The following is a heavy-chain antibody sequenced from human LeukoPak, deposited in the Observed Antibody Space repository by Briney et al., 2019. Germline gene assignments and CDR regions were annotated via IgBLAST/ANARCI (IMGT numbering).Heavy chain of an antibody. CDR3: ARQSIAARGYYYYMDV. CDR2: VYYSGST. V-gene: IGHV4-39*01. CDR1: GGSINSSSYY. D-gene: IGHD6-6*01. J-gene: IGHJ6*03. Sequence: SETLSLTCTASGGSINSSSYYWGWIRQPPGKGLEWIGSVYYSGSTHYNPSLKSQVTISVDTSKNHFSLRLSSVTAADTAVYYCARQSIAARGYYYYMDVWGKGTTVTVSS.